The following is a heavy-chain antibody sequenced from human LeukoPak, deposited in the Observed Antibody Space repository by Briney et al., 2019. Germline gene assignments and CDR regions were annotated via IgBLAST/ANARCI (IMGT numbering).Heavy chain of an antibody. V-gene: IGHV3-23*01. J-gene: IGHJ6*03. CDR2: ISGSGGST. D-gene: IGHD2-2*01. Sequence: PGGSLRLSCAASGFTFSSYAMSWVRQAPGKGLEWVSAISGSGGSTYYADSVRGRFTISRDNAKNSLYLQMNSLRAEDTAVYYCARGVVPAAMWGWYYYYYYMDVWGKGTTVTVSS. CDR1: GFTFSSYA. CDR3: ARGVVPAAMWGWYYYYYYMDV.